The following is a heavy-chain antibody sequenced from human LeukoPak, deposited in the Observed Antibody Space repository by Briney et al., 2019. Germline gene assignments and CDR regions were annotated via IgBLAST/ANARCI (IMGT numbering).Heavy chain of an antibody. J-gene: IGHJ3*02. D-gene: IGHD4-23*01. CDR2: ISSSSSYI. Sequence: GGSLRLSCAASGFTFSSYSMNWVRQAPGKGLEWVSSISSSSSYIYYVDSVKGRFTISRDNAKNSLYLQMNSLRAEDTAVYYCARVMTTVVPDAFDIWGQGTMVTVSS. CDR1: GFTFSSYS. V-gene: IGHV3-21*01. CDR3: ARVMTTVVPDAFDI.